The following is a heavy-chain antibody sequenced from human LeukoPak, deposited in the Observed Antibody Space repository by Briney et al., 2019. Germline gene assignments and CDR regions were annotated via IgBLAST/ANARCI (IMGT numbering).Heavy chain of an antibody. V-gene: IGHV4-59*08. CDR2: IYYSGST. J-gene: IGHJ4*02. D-gene: IGHD3-3*01. Sequence: SQTLSLTCAVYGGSFSGYYWSWIRQPPGKGLEWIGYIYYSGSTNYNPSLKSRVTISVDTSKNQFSLKLSSVTAADTAVYYCARRYDFWSGYYFDYWGQGTLVTVSS. CDR1: GGSFSGYY. CDR3: ARRYDFWSGYYFDY.